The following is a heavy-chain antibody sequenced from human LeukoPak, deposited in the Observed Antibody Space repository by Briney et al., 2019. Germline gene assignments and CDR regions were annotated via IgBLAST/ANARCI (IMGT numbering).Heavy chain of an antibody. Sequence: GGSLRLSCAASGFTFSSYGMHWVRQAPGKGLEWVAFIRYDGSNKYYADSVKGRFTISRDNSKNTLYLQMNRLRAEDTAVYYCAKDPYSGSPNWFDPWGQGTLVTVSS. CDR2: IRYDGSNK. J-gene: IGHJ5*02. CDR3: AKDPYSGSPNWFDP. D-gene: IGHD1-26*01. V-gene: IGHV3-30*02. CDR1: GFTFSSYG.